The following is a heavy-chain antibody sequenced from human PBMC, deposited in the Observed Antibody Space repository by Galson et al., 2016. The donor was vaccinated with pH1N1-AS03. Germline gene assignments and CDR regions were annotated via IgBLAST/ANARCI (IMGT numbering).Heavy chain of an antibody. Sequence: SLRLSCAASGFTFSSYSMNWVRQAPGKGLEWVSYISSSRRTIYYADSVKGRFTISTDNAKNSLYLQMSSLRAEDTAVYYCARDALGGEYGMDLWGQGTTVTVSS. V-gene: IGHV3-48*01. CDR2: ISSSRRTI. J-gene: IGHJ6*02. CDR1: GFTFSSYS. D-gene: IGHD3-16*01. CDR3: ARDALGGEYGMDL.